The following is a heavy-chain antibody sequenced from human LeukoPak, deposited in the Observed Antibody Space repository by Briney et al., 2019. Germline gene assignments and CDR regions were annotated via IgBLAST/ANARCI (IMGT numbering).Heavy chain of an antibody. D-gene: IGHD2-2*01. V-gene: IGHV3-33*01. CDR2: IWYDGSNK. CDR1: GFTFSTYG. CDR3: ARDQGCSSTNCYSLFFHY. Sequence: GGSLRLSCAASGFTFSTYGMHWVRQAPGKGLEWVALIWYDGSNKYYADSVKGRFTISRDNSKNTLYLEMNSLRAEDTAVYYCARDQGCSSTNCYSLFFHYWGQGTLVTVSS. J-gene: IGHJ4*02.